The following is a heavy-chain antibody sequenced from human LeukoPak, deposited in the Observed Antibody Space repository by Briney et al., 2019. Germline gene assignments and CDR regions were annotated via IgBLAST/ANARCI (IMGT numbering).Heavy chain of an antibody. V-gene: IGHV1-24*01. J-gene: IGHJ4*02. CDR2: YDPEEGAM. CDR1: GSTLAESY. D-gene: IGHD4-11*01. CDR3: AGDRGITVTKDFDY. Sequence: ASVKVSYKVSGSTLAESYIHWLRQAPGKGLEWMGGYDPEEGAMIYAQKFLDRVTMTEDTSTTTAYMEVSSLRSEDTAVYFCAGDRGITVTKDFDYWGQGTLVTVSS.